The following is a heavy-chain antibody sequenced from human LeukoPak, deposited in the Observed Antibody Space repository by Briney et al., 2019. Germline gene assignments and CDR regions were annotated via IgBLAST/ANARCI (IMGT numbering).Heavy chain of an antibody. CDR1: GGSISSNSYY. V-gene: IGHV4-39*01. CDR3: ARHGDYALQNWFDP. CDR2: IYYSWIT. J-gene: IGHJ5*02. Sequence: SETLSLTCTVSGGSISSNSYYWGWIRQPPGKGREWIRSIYYSWITYYNPSLDSRVTISVDTSKNQFSLKLRSVPAADTAVYYCARHGDYALQNWFDPWGQGTLVTVSS. D-gene: IGHD4-17*01.